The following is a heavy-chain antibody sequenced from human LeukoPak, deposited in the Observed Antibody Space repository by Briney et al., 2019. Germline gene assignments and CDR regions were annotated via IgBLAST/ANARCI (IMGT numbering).Heavy chain of an antibody. CDR3: ARGPLVVVAATLYWFDP. CDR1: GYTFTGYY. J-gene: IGHJ5*02. Sequence: ASVKVSCKASGYTFTGYYMHWVRQAPGQGLEWTGWIDPNSGGTNYAQKFQGRVTMTRDTSISTAYMELSRLRSDDTAVYYCARGPLVVVAATLYWFDPWGQGTLVTVSS. CDR2: IDPNSGGT. D-gene: IGHD2-15*01. V-gene: IGHV1-2*02.